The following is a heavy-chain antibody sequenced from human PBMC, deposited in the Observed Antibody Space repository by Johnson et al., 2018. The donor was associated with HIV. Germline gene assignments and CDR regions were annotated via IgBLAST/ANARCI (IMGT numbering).Heavy chain of an antibody. CDR1: GFTFSSYA. Sequence: VQLVESGGGVVQPRTSLRLSSAASGFTFSSYAMHWVRQAPGKGLEWVAAISYDGSNKYYADSVKRRFTISRDNAKNSLYLQMNSLRTEDTALYYCAKGYYDGSGSYLCAFDIWGQGTMVTVSS. CDR3: AKGYYDGSGSYLCAFDI. CDR2: ISYDGSNK. V-gene: IGHV3-30-3*01. J-gene: IGHJ3*02. D-gene: IGHD3-10*01.